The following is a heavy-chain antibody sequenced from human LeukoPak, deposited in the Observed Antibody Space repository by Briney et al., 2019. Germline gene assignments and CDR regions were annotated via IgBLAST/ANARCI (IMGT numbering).Heavy chain of an antibody. CDR3: AKDIRVAAAGLDY. CDR1: GFTFDDYA. D-gene: IGHD6-13*01. J-gene: IGHJ4*02. V-gene: IGHV3-9*03. Sequence: GGSLRLSCAASGFTFDDYAMHWVRQAPGKGLEWVSSISGNSGTVFYGDSVKGRFSISRDNVKKALHLEMNSLRDEDMALYYCAKDIRVAAAGLDYWGQGTLVTVSS. CDR2: ISGNSGTV.